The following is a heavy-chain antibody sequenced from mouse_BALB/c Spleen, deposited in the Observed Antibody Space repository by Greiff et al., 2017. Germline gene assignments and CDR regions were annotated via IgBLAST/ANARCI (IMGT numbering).Heavy chain of an antibody. CDR2: IRNKANGYTT. Sequence: EVQLVESGGGLVQPGGSLRLSCATSGFTFTDYYMSWVRQPPGKALEWLGFIRNKANGYTTEYSASVKGRFTISRDNSQSILYLQMNTLRAEDSATYYCARASYGYWGQGTLVTVSA. V-gene: IGHV7-3*02. J-gene: IGHJ3*01. CDR1: GFTFTDYY. D-gene: IGHD1-2*01. CDR3: ARASYGY.